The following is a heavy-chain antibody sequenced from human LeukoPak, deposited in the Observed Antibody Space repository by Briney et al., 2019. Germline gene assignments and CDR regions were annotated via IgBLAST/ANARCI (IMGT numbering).Heavy chain of an antibody. J-gene: IGHJ6*03. D-gene: IGHD2/OR15-2a*01. Sequence: GRSLRLSCAGSGFTFYDYAMHWVRQTPGKGLEWVSGISWNSGNIAYADFVGGRFTISRDNAKNSLSLQMSSLSDEDTAVYYCAKDAYGGATFFYYMDVWGKGTTVTASS. CDR3: AKDAYGGATFFYYMDV. CDR1: GFTFYDYA. V-gene: IGHV3-9*01. CDR2: ISWNSGNI.